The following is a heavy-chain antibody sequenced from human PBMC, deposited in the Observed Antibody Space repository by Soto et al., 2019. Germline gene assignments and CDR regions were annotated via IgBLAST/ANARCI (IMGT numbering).Heavy chain of an antibody. D-gene: IGHD1-26*01. V-gene: IGHV1-3*01. CDR3: ARLWDRWFDA. CDR2: INAGNGNT. Sequence: ASVKVSCKASGYTFTGYAMHWVRQAPGQRLEWMGWINAGNGNTKYSQKFQGRVTITRDTSASTAYMELNSLKAEDTAVYYCARLWDRWFDAWGQGTLVTVSS. J-gene: IGHJ5*02. CDR1: GYTFTGYA.